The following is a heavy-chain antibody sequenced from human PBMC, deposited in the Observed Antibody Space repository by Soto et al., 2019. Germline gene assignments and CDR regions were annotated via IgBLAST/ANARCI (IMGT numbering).Heavy chain of an antibody. CDR2: IYYSGST. V-gene: IGHV4-39*01. CDR3: ARHSYYYGSTYGCWLDP. Sequence: LQLQESGPGLVKPSETLSLTCTVSGGSISSSSYYWGWIRQPPGKGLEWIGSIYYSGSTYYNPSLKSRVTISVDTSKNQFSLKLSSVTAADTAVYYCARHSYYYGSTYGCWLDPWGQGTLVTVSS. J-gene: IGHJ5*02. D-gene: IGHD3-10*01. CDR1: GGSISSSSYY.